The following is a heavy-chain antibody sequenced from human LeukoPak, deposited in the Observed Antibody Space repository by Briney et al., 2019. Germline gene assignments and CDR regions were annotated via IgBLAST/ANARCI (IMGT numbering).Heavy chain of an antibody. CDR1: GGSISSSSYY. CDR3: ARDGMRLLWFGELNWFDP. Sequence: SETLSLTCTVSGGSISSSSYYWGWIRQPPGKGLEWIGSIYYSGSTYYNPSLKSRVTISVDTSKNQFSLKLSSVTAADTAVYYCARDGMRLLWFGELNWFDPWGQGTLVTVSS. CDR2: IYYSGST. J-gene: IGHJ5*02. V-gene: IGHV4-39*07. D-gene: IGHD3-10*01.